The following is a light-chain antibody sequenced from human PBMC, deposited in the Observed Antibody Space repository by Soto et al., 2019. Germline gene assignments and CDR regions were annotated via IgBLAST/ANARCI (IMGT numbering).Light chain of an antibody. CDR3: SSYTSSSTL. CDR2: AVT. Sequence: QSALTQPASVSGSPGQSITISCTGTSSDVGGYNYVSWYQQHPGKAPKLMIYAVTDRPSGVSSRFSGSKSGNTAALTISGLHSDDEADYYCSSYTSSSTLFGTGTKLTVL. J-gene: IGLJ1*01. CDR1: SSDVGGYNY. V-gene: IGLV2-14*01.